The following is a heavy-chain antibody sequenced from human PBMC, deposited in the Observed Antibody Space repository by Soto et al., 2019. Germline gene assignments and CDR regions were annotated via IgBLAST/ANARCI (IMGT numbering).Heavy chain of an antibody. CDR3: ARDLEDIGGGAFDI. CDR2: IYYSGST. V-gene: IGHV4-30-4*01. CDR1: GGSISSGDYY. Sequence: QVQLQESGPGLVKPSQTLSLTCTVSGGSISSGDYYWSWIRQPPGKGLEWIGYIYYSGSTYYNPSLKIRVTISVETSKNQSSLKLSSVTAADTAVYYWARDLEDIGGGAFDIWGQGTMVTVSS. J-gene: IGHJ3*02. D-gene: IGHD3-16*01.